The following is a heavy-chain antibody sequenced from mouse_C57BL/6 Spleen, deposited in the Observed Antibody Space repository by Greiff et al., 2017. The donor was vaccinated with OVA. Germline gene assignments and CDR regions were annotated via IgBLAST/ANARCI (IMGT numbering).Heavy chain of an antibody. Sequence: QVQLQQPGTELVKPGASVKLSCKASGYTFTSYWMHWVKQRPGQGLEWIGNINPSNGGTNYNEKFKSKATLTVDKSSSTAYMQLSSLTSEDSAVYYCARSSAIVTHQAWFAYWGQGTLVTVSA. CDR2: INPSNGGT. CDR1: GYTFTSYW. D-gene: IGHD2-12*01. CDR3: ARSSAIVTHQAWFAY. J-gene: IGHJ3*01. V-gene: IGHV1-53*01.